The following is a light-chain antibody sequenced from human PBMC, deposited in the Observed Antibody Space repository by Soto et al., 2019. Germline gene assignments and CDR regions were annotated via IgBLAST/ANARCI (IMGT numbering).Light chain of an antibody. Sequence: VLTQPPSASGTPGQRVTISCSGSSSNIGSNTVNWYQQLPGTAPKLLIYSNNQRPSGVPDRFSGSKSGTSASLAISGLQTEDEAVYYWAAWDDRLKCLDYGFETG. CDR2: SNN. CDR3: AAWDDRLKCLDYG. J-gene: IGLJ1*01. V-gene: IGLV1-44*01. CDR1: SSNIGSNT.